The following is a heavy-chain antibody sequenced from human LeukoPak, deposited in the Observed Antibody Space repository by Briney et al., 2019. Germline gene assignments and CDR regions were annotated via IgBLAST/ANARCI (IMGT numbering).Heavy chain of an antibody. CDR1: GFTFSSYA. D-gene: IGHD3-3*01. V-gene: IGHV3-30*04. CDR3: ARGHDLEWLSYYDYGMGG. CDR2: ISYDGSNK. J-gene: IGHJ6*02. Sequence: GGSLRLSCAASGFTFSSYAMHWVRQAPGKGLEWVAVISYDGSNKYYAASVKGRFTISRDNSKNTLYLQMNSLRAEDTAVYYCARGHDLEWLSYYDYGMGGWGQGTTVTVAS.